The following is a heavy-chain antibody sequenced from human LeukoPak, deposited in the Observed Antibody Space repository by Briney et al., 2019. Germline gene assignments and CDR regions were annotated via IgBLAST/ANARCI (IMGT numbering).Heavy chain of an antibody. V-gene: IGHV4-59*01. J-gene: IGHJ4*02. CDR3: ARDIAAAGTLDY. CDR1: GGSISSYY. Sequence: SETLSLTCTVSGGSISSYYWSWIRQPPGKGLGWIGYIYYSRGTNYNPSLKSRVTISVDTSKNQFSLKLSSVTAADTAVYYCARDIAAAGTLDYWGQGTLVTVSS. CDR2: IYYSRGT. D-gene: IGHD6-13*01.